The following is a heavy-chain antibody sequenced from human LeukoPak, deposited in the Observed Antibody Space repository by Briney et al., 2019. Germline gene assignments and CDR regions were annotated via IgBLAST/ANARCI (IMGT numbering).Heavy chain of an antibody. CDR3: AKNGGNSDLEF. CDR1: GFTFNHYG. Sequence: GSLRLSCAASGFTFNHYGMSWVRQPPGEGLEWIGEVYHSGATNYNPSLKSRVTMSVDKSKNQFSLKVNSVTAADTAVYYCAKNGGNSDLEFWGQGTLVTVSS. D-gene: IGHD4-23*01. CDR2: VYHSGAT. J-gene: IGHJ4*02. V-gene: IGHV4-4*02.